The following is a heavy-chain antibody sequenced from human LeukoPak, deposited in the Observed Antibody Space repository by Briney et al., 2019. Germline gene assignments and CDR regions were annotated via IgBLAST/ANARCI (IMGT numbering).Heavy chain of an antibody. J-gene: IGHJ4*02. V-gene: IGHV4-59*01. CDR2: VYHSGTT. CDR1: GGSISPFY. CDR3: ARGACSGGSCLDS. D-gene: IGHD2-15*01. Sequence: SETLSLTCTVSGGSISPFYWSWIRQPPGEGLEWIAHVYHSGTTNYNPSLKSRVAISADTSRKQFSLGLTSVTAADTAVYYCARGACSGGSCLDSWGQGILVTVSS.